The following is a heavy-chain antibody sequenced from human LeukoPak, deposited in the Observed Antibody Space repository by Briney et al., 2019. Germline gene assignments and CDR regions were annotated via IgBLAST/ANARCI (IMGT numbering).Heavy chain of an antibody. CDR2: ISYDASNK. J-gene: IGHJ4*02. CDR1: GFTFSSYA. D-gene: IGHD6-19*01. Sequence: GRSLRLSCAASGFTFSSYAMHWIRQAPGKGLDWVAVISYDASNKYYADSVKGRFTISRDNSRNTLYLQMNSLRAEDTAVYYCARPYSSGWYGDFDYWGQGTLVTVSS. V-gene: IGHV3-30-3*01. CDR3: ARPYSSGWYGDFDY.